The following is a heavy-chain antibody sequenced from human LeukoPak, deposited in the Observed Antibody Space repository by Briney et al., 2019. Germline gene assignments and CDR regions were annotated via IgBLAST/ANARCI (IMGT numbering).Heavy chain of an antibody. D-gene: IGHD3-10*01. J-gene: IGHJ3*02. CDR1: GFSFRSYW. V-gene: IGHV3-7*01. CDR3: AREAMVRGVPDAFDI. CDR2: IKQDGIEK. Sequence: GGSLRLSCAASGFSFRSYWMDWVRQTPEKGLEWVANIKQDGIEKYFVDSVKGRFAISRDNAKNSLYLQMNNLRAEDTAVYYCAREAMVRGVPDAFDIWGQGTVVTVSS.